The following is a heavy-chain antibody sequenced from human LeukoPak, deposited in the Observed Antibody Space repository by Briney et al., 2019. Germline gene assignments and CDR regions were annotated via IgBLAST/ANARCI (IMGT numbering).Heavy chain of an antibody. D-gene: IGHD3-16*02. J-gene: IGHJ3*02. Sequence: SETLSLTCSVSGASISPSYWSWLRRPPGRGLEWIGYIYNSGTTNYNTSLASRVTISLDTSKNQFSLRLSSVSAVDTAVYYCARGPPDRADIWGQGTMVTVSS. CDR1: GASISPSY. CDR2: IYNSGTT. CDR3: ARGPPDRADI. V-gene: IGHV4-59*01.